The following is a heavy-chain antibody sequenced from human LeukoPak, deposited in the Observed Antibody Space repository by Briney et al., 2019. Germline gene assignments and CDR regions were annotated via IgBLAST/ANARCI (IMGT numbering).Heavy chain of an antibody. CDR3: ASSGGSGSYYNAYFDY. CDR2: MNPNSGNT. V-gene: IGHV1-8*03. D-gene: IGHD3-10*01. Sequence: GASVKVSCKASGYTFTSYDINWVRQATGQGLEWMGWMNPNSGNTGYAQKFQGRVTITRNTSISTAYMELSSLRSEDTAVYYCASSGGSGSYYNAYFDYWGQGTLVTVSS. J-gene: IGHJ4*02. CDR1: GYTFTSYD.